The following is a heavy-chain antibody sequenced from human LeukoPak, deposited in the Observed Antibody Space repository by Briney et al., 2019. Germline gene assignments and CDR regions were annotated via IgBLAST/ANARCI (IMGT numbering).Heavy chain of an antibody. Sequence: GGSLRLSCAASGFTFSSYEMNWVRQAPGKGLEWVSYISSSGSTICYADSVKGRFTISRDNAKNSLYLQMNSLRAEDTAVYYCARVACSSTSCLDAFDIWGQGTMVTVSS. CDR1: GFTFSSYE. CDR2: ISSSGSTI. CDR3: ARVACSSTSCLDAFDI. D-gene: IGHD2-2*01. J-gene: IGHJ3*02. V-gene: IGHV3-48*03.